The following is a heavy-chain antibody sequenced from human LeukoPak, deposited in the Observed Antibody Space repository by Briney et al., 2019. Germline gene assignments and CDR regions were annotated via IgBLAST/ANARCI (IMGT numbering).Heavy chain of an antibody. CDR2: ISHSGST. V-gene: IGHV4-59*01. Sequence: SETLSLTCAVSGDSISRYYWNWIRQPPGKGLEWIGYISHSGSTYYNPSLKSRLTISVDTSKNQFFLKLSSVTAADTAVYYCARAGGYSYGYYFDYWGQGTLVTVSS. CDR1: GDSISRYY. D-gene: IGHD5-18*01. CDR3: ARAGGYSYGYYFDY. J-gene: IGHJ4*02.